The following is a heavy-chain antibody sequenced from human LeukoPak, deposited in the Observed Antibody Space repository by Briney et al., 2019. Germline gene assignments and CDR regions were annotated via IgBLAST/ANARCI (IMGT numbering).Heavy chain of an antibody. CDR2: INPNSGGT. CDR1: GYTFTGYY. CDR3: ARLEERITIFGVASSGSY. V-gene: IGHV1-2*02. J-gene: IGHJ4*02. D-gene: IGHD3-3*01. Sequence: GASVKVSCKASGYTFTGYYMHWVRQAPGQGLEWMGWINPNSGGTNYAQKFQGRVTMTRDTSISTAYMELSRLRSDDTAVYYCARLEERITIFGVASSGSYWGQGTLVTVSS.